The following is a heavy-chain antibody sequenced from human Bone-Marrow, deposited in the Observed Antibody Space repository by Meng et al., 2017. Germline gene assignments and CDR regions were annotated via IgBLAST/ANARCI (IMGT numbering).Heavy chain of an antibody. CDR2: ISSSSSYI. J-gene: IGHJ4*02. Sequence: GESLKISCAASGFTFSNYAMSWVRQAPGKGLEWVSSISSSSSYIYYADSVKGRFTISRDNAKNSLYLQMNSLRAEDTAVYYCARDYDSSGYCDYWGQGTLVTVSS. V-gene: IGHV3-21*01. CDR1: GFTFSNYA. CDR3: ARDYDSSGYCDY. D-gene: IGHD3-22*01.